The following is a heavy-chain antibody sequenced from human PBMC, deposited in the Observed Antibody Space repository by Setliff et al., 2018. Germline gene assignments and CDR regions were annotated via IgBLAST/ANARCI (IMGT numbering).Heavy chain of an antibody. CDR3: ARVGDGYRAGIDY. J-gene: IGHJ4*02. V-gene: IGHV4-31*03. Sequence: PSETLSLTCTVSGGSISSGGYYWSWIRQHPGKGLEWIGYIYYSGSTSYYNPSLKSRVTISVDTSKNQFSLKLSSVTAADTAVYYCARVGDGYRAGIDYWGQGTLVTVSS. CDR2: IYYSGSTS. CDR1: GGSISSGGYY. D-gene: IGHD5-12*01.